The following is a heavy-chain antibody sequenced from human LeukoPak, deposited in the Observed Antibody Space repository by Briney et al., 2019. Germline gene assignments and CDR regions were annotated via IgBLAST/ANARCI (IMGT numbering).Heavy chain of an antibody. V-gene: IGHV1-69*05. D-gene: IGHD6-13*01. J-gene: IGHJ6*03. CDR3: ATSQLVNYYYYYMDV. CDR2: IIPIFGTA. Sequence: SVKVSCKASVGTFSSYAISRVRQAPGQGLEWKGGIIPIFGTANYAQKFQGRVTITTDESTSTAYMELSSLSSEDTAVYYCATSQLVNYYYYYMDVWGKGTTVTVSS. CDR1: VGTFSSYA.